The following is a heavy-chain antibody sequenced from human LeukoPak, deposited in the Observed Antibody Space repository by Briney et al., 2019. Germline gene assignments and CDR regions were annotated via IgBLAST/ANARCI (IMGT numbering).Heavy chain of an antibody. CDR1: GFTFSSYE. J-gene: IGHJ6*03. CDR2: ISSSSSYI. D-gene: IGHD3-10*01. CDR3: ATLGGDYYYYMDV. Sequence: GGSLRLSCAASGFTFSSYEMNWVRQAPGKGLEWVSYISSSSSYIYYADSVKGRFTISRDNAKNSLYLQMNSLRAEDTAVYYCATLGGDYYYYMDVWGKGTTVTISS. V-gene: IGHV3-21*05.